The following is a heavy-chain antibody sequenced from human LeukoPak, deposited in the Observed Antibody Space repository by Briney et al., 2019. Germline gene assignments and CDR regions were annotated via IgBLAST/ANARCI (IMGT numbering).Heavy chain of an antibody. CDR3: ARGGLSSGWYG. V-gene: IGHV4-59*01. Sequence: SETLSLTGTVSGGPIGSYYWSWIRQPPGKGLEWIGYSFFSGSTNYNPSLKSRVTISLDTSKNQFSLRLNSVTAADTAVYYCARGGLSSGWYGWGQGTLVTVSS. CDR1: GGPIGSYY. D-gene: IGHD6-19*01. J-gene: IGHJ4*02. CDR2: SFFSGST.